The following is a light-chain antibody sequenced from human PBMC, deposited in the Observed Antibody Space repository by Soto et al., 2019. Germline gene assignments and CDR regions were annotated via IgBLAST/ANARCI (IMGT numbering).Light chain of an antibody. J-gene: IGKJ1*01. V-gene: IGKV1-39*01. CDR1: QSTSSY. CDR2: AAS. CDR3: QQSYRTPRT. Sequence: DILMIQSPSSLSATVADRVTITCRASQSTSSYLNWYQQKPGKAPKLLIYAASSLQSGVPSRFSGSGSGTDLTLTISSLQPEDFATYYCQQSYRTPRTFGQGTKVEIK.